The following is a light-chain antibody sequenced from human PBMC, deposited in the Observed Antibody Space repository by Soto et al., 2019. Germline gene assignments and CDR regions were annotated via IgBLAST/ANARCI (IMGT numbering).Light chain of an antibody. CDR2: DVS. CDR3: HQYAWSPLT. V-gene: IGKV3-20*01. J-gene: IGKJ5*01. Sequence: IVLTQSPGTLSLSPVERATLSCRASQSVPKSYLGWYQQRPGQALRLLIYDVSNRATGIPDRFSGSESGTDYTLTISRLEPEDFAVYYCHQYAWSPLTFGQGTRLEIK. CDR1: QSVPKSY.